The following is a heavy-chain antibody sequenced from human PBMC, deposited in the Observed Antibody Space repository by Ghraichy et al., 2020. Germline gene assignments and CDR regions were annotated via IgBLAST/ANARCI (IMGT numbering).Heavy chain of an antibody. CDR2: INHSGST. Sequence: SETLSLTCAVYGGSFSGYYWSWIRQPPGKGLEWIGEINHSGSTNYNPSLKSRVTISVDTSKNQFSLKLSSVTAADTAVYYCARGLRYSSSSGSGDYWGQGTLVTVSS. CDR1: GGSFSGYY. V-gene: IGHV4-34*01. J-gene: IGHJ4*02. CDR3: ARGLRYSSSSGSGDY. D-gene: IGHD6-6*01.